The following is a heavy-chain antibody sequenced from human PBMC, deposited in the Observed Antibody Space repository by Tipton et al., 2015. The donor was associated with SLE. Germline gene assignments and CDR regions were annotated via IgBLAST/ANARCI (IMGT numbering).Heavy chain of an antibody. CDR3: ARRPVTSHEGDAFDI. CDR1: GYIFTNYW. Sequence: QLVQSGAEVKKPGESLKISCKASGYIFTNYWIGWVRQMPGKGLEWMGIIYPPASETRYNPSFQGQVTISVDKSISTSYLQWSSLKASDTAMFYCARRPVTSHEGDAFDIWGQGTMVTVSS. D-gene: IGHD2-21*02. J-gene: IGHJ3*02. CDR2: IYPPASET. V-gene: IGHV5-51*03.